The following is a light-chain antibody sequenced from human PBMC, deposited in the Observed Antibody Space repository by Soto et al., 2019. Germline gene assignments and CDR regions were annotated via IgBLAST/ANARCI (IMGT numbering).Light chain of an antibody. CDR3: QQYNKWPLT. CDR2: GAS. Sequence: EIVLTQSPGTLSLSPGERVTLSCRSSQSVIIDLAWYQQTPGQAPRLLMYGASTSATGVPPTFSGSASGTEFTLTISSLQSEDFTVYYCQQYNKWPLTFGQGTKVDIK. CDR1: QSVIID. V-gene: IGKV3-15*01. J-gene: IGKJ1*01.